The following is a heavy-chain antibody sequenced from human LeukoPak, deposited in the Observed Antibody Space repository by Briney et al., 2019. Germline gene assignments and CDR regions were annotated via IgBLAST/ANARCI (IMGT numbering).Heavy chain of an antibody. V-gene: IGHV4-59*01. CDR2: IYYSGST. J-gene: IGHJ6*03. CDR3: ARGDGYNYPYYYYYHMDV. CDR1: GVSISSYY. D-gene: IGHD5-24*01. Sequence: SETLSLTCTVSGVSISSYYWSWIRQPPGKGLEWIGYIYYSGSTKYSPSLKSRVTISADTSKNQFSLKLSSVTAADTAVYYCARGDGYNYPYYYYYHMDVWGKGTTVTVSS.